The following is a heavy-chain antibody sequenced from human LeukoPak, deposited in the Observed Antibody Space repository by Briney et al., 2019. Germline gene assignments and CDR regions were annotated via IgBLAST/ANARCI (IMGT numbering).Heavy chain of an antibody. CDR2: IYYSGST. D-gene: IGHD3-3*01. CDR3: ARVRTYYDFWSGYSYNWFDP. Sequence: PSQTLSLTCTVSGGSLSSGDYYWGWIRQPPGKGLEWIGYIYYSGSTYYNPSLKSRVTISVDTSKNQFSLKLSSVTAADTAVYYCARVRTYYDFWSGYSYNWFDPWGQGTLVTVSS. CDR1: GGSLSSGDYY. J-gene: IGHJ5*02. V-gene: IGHV4-30-4*01.